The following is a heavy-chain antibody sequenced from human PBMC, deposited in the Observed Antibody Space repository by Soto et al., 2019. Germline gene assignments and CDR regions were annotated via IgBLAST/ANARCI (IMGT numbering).Heavy chain of an antibody. CDR3: AKVGVSGSSTYYYYYGMDV. J-gene: IGHJ6*02. CDR2: ISYDGSNK. D-gene: IGHD1-26*01. V-gene: IGHV3-30*18. Sequence: QVKLVESGGGVVQPGRSLRLSCAASGFTFSNYGMHWVRQAPGKGLEWVAVISYDGSNKYHADSVKGRFNISRDNSKNTLYLQMNSLRAEDTAVYYCAKVGVSGSSTYYYYYGMDVWGQGTTVTVSS. CDR1: GFTFSNYG.